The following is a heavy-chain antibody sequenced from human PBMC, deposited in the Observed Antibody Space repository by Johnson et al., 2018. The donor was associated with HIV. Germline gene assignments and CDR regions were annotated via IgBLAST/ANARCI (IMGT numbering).Heavy chain of an antibody. CDR3: ARELTYYYGSGSYPSCFDAFDI. CDR1: GFSFDDYG. V-gene: IGHV3-20*04. Sequence: VQLVESGGGVVRPGRSLRLSCAASGFSFDDYGMNWVRQVPGKGLEWVSGITWNGGSSTYADSVKGRFTISRDNAKDSLYLQMNSLRAEDTSLYYCARELTYYYGSGSYPSCFDAFDIWGQGTMVTVSS. J-gene: IGHJ3*02. CDR2: ITWNGGSS. D-gene: IGHD3-10*01.